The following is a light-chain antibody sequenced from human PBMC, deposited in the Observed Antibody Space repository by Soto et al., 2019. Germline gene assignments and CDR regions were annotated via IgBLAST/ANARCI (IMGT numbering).Light chain of an antibody. CDR2: EVS. Sequence: QSVLTQPPSASGSPGQSVTISCTGTSSDVGGYNSVSWYQQHPGKAPKLMIYEVSKRPSGVPDRFSGSKSGNTASLTVSGLQAEDEADYYCSSYAGSLYVFGTGTKVTVL. CDR3: SSYAGSLYV. V-gene: IGLV2-8*01. CDR1: SSDVGGYNS. J-gene: IGLJ1*01.